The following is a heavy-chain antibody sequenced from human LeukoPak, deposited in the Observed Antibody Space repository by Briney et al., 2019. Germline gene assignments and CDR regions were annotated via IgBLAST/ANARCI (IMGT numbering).Heavy chain of an antibody. CDR2: IRQDAAEK. Sequence: GGSLRLSCAASGFTFSSYAMSWVRQAPGKGLEWVANIRQDAAEKYYVDSVKGRFTISRDNAKNSLYLQMNNLRAEDTAVYYCARGRSDMTGAPFDYWGQGTLVTVSS. CDR1: GFTFSSYA. CDR3: ARGRSDMTGAPFDY. D-gene: IGHD1-20*01. V-gene: IGHV3-7*01. J-gene: IGHJ4*02.